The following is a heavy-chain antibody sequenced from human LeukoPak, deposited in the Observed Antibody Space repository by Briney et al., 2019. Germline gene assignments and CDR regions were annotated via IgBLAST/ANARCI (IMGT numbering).Heavy chain of an antibody. J-gene: IGHJ4*02. D-gene: IGHD3-22*01. CDR2: IWYDGSNK. CDR1: GFTLSSYG. V-gene: IGHV3-33*01. CDR3: ARDYTYYYDSSGYYYVRYYFDY. Sequence: GGSLRLSCAASGFTLSSYGMHWVRQAPGKGLEWVAVIWYDGSNKYYADSVKGRFTISRDNSKNTLYLQMNSLRAEDTAVYYCARDYTYYYDSSGYYYVRYYFDYWGQGTLVTVSS.